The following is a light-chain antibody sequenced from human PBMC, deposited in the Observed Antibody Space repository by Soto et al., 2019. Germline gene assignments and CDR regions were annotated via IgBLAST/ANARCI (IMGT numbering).Light chain of an antibody. CDR3: QSYDSSLSGSHVV. V-gene: IGLV1-40*01. J-gene: IGLJ2*01. Sequence: QSVLTQPPSVSGAPGQRVTISCTGSSSNIGAGYDVHWYQQLPGTAPKLLIYGNSNRPSGVPDRFSGSKSGTSASLAITGLQDEDEADYYCQSYDSSLSGSHVVFGGGTKVTVL. CDR2: GNS. CDR1: SSNIGAGYD.